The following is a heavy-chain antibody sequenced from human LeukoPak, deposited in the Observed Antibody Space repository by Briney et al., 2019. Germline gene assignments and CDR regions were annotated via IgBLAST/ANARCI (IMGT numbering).Heavy chain of an antibody. J-gene: IGHJ5*02. CDR2: INPNSGGT. CDR3: ARGRITMIVVVIRDNWFDP. CDR1: GYTFTGYY. Sequence: ASVKVSCKASGYTFTGYYMHWVRQAPGQGLEWMGWINPNSGGTNYAQKFQGRVTMTRDTSISTAYMELSRLRSDDTAVYYCARGRITMIVVVIRDNWFDPWGQGTLVTVS. V-gene: IGHV1-2*02. D-gene: IGHD3-22*01.